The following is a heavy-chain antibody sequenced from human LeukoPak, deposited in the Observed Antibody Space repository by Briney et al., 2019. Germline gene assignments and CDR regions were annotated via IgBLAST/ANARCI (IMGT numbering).Heavy chain of an antibody. J-gene: IGHJ4*02. Sequence: GGSLRLSCAASGFTFSSYDMHWVRQATGKGLEWVSAIGTAGDTYYPGSVKGRFTISRDNSKNTLYLQMNSLRAEDTAVYYCAKVGVVAVAGLDYWGQGTLVTVSS. CDR2: IGTAGDT. CDR3: AKVGVVAVAGLDY. CDR1: GFTFSSYD. D-gene: IGHD6-19*01. V-gene: IGHV3-13*01.